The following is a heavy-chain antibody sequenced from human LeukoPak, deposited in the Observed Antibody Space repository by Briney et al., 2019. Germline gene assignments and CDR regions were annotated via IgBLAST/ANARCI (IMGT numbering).Heavy chain of an antibody. CDR1: EFTLSSYA. D-gene: IGHD2-21*02. Sequence: GGPLRLSCAASEFTLSSYAMSWVRQAPGKGLEWVSGISGSGGSTKYADSVEGRFTISRDNSKNTVYLQMNSLRAEDTAVYYCAKGHIVVVTAIFFDYWGQGTLVTVSS. CDR3: AKGHIVVVTAIFFDY. J-gene: IGHJ4*02. CDR2: ISGSGGST. V-gene: IGHV3-23*01.